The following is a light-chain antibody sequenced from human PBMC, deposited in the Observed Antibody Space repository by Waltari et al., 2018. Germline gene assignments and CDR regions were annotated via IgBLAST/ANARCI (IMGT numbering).Light chain of an antibody. CDR1: SSDVGGYNY. CDR2: DVT. V-gene: IGLV2-11*01. J-gene: IGLJ2*01. Sequence: QSALTQPRSVSGSPGQSVTISCTGTSSDVGGYNYVSWYQHNPGKAPKLIIYDVTKRPSGVPDRFSGSKSGNTASLTISGLQAEDEADYYCCSYGGSYSFVVFGGGTKLTVL. CDR3: CSYGGSYSFVV.